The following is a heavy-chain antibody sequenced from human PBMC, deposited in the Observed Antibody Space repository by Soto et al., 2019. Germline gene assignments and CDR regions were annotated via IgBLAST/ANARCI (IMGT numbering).Heavy chain of an antibody. CDR1: GFIFSNYA. D-gene: IGHD2-2*01. CDR3: AKLPDTILGLSVAHGAFAF. Sequence: QVQLVESGGGVVQPGKSVRLSCAASGFIFSNYAMHWVRQAPGKGLEWVADISHDGRNKYHADSVGGRFTISRDNSKNTLYLQMDSLTAEDTALYYCAKLPDTILGLSVAHGAFAFWGQGTTVTVSS. J-gene: IGHJ3*01. CDR2: ISHDGRNK. V-gene: IGHV3-30*18.